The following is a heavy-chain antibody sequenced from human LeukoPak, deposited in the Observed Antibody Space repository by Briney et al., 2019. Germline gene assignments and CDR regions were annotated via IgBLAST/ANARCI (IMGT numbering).Heavy chain of an antibody. V-gene: IGHV4-59*08. D-gene: IGHD3-22*01. CDR1: GGSLSSYY. CDR3: ARGNYYDSSGFDY. CDR2: IYYSGST. J-gene: IGHJ4*02. Sequence: SETLSLTCTVSGGSLSSYYWSWIRQPPGKGLEWIGYIYYSGSTYYNPSLKSRVTISVDTSKNQFSLKLSSVTAADTAVYYCARGNYYDSSGFDYWGQGTLVTVSS.